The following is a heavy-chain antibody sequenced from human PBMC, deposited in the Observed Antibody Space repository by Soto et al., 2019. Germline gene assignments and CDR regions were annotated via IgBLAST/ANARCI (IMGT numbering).Heavy chain of an antibody. J-gene: IGHJ4*02. V-gene: IGHV3-33*08. CDR2: IWHDGSKK. Sequence: QVQLVESGGGVVQPGRSLRLSCAASGFTFSSYGMHWVRQAPGKGLEWVAVIWHDGSKKYYADSVKGRFTISRDNSKNTLYLQMNSLRAEDTAVYYCAREKEHYDILTGYYNSGVGYWGQGTLVTVSS. CDR1: GFTFSSYG. CDR3: AREKEHYDILTGYYNSGVGY. D-gene: IGHD3-9*01.